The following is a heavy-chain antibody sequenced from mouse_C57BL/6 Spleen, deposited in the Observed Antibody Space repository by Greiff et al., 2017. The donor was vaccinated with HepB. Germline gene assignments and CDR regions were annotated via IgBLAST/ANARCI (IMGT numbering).Heavy chain of an antibody. CDR1: GYTFPSYD. V-gene: IGHV1-85*01. Sequence: QVQLKQSGPELVKPGASVKLSCKASGYTFPSYDINWVKQRPGQGLEWIGWIYPIDGSTKYNEKCKGKATLTVETSSSTAYMERHSLTSEDSAVYFCARTITTVVTLDYWGQGTTLTVSS. CDR2: IYPIDGST. CDR3: ARTITTVVTLDY. J-gene: IGHJ2*01. D-gene: IGHD1-1*01.